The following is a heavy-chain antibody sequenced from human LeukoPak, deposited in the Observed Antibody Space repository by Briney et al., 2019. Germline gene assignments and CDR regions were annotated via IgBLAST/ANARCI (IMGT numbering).Heavy chain of an antibody. V-gene: IGHV4-4*07. CDR3: ARLPDDYDSSGYPDPFDY. J-gene: IGHJ4*02. CDR1: GGSISSYY. D-gene: IGHD3-22*01. CDR2: IYTSGST. Sequence: SETLSLTCTVSGGSISSYYWSWIRQPAGKGLEWIGRIYTSGSTNYNPSLKSRVTMSVDTSKNQFSLKLSSVTAADTAVYYCARLPDDYDSSGYPDPFDYWGQGTLVTVSS.